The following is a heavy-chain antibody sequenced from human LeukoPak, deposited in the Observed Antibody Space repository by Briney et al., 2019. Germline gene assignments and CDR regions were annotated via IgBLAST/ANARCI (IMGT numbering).Heavy chain of an antibody. Sequence: GGSLRLSCVASGLTFDDYGMRWVRQAPGKGLEWVSGINWNGGSTGYADSVKGRFTISRDNAKNSLYLQMNSLRAEDTALYYCAREGELGGYCSSTSCYTLDYWGQGTLVTVSS. CDR2: INWNGGST. CDR3: AREGELGGYCSSTSCYTLDY. CDR1: GLTFDDYG. D-gene: IGHD2-2*02. J-gene: IGHJ4*02. V-gene: IGHV3-20*04.